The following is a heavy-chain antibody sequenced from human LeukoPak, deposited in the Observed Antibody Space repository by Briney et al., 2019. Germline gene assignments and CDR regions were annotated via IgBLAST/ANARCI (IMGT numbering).Heavy chain of an antibody. CDR3: ARASPLHYYDSSAYLCYFDC. CDR1: GYTFNWYG. V-gene: IGHV1-18*01. J-gene: IGHJ4*02. D-gene: IGHD3-22*01. Sequence: AASVKVSCKASGYTFNWYGISWVRQAPGQGPEWMGWINTNNGNTNYAQKYQGRVTMTTDTSTSTAYMELRSLRSDDTAVYYCARASPLHYYDSSAYLCYFDCWGQGTLVTVSS. CDR2: INTNNGNT.